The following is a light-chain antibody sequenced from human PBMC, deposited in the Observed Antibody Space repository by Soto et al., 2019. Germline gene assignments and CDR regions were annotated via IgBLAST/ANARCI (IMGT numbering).Light chain of an antibody. J-gene: IGLJ1*01. CDR2: DVS. CDR3: SSYTSSSTLV. CDR1: SSDVGHYNY. V-gene: IGLV2-14*03. Sequence: QSALTQPASVSGSPGQSITMSCTGTSSDVGHYNYVSWYQQHPGKAPKLLIYDVSNRPSGVSNRFSGSKSGNTASLTISGLQAEDEADYYCSSYTSSSTLVFGTGTKLTVL.